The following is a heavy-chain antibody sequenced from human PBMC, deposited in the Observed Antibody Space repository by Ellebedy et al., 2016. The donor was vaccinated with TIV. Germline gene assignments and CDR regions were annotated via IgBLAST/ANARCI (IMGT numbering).Heavy chain of an antibody. J-gene: IGHJ4*02. V-gene: IGHV4-30-4*01. CDR2: IYYSGST. CDR3: ARTQRDYGDYSIYFDY. CDR1: GGSISSGDYY. D-gene: IGHD4-17*01. Sequence: SETLSLTXTVSGGSISSGDYYWSWIRQPPGKGLEWIGYIYYSGSTYYNPSLKSRVTISVDTSKNQFSLKLSSVTAADTAVYYCARTQRDYGDYSIYFDYWGQGTLVTVSS.